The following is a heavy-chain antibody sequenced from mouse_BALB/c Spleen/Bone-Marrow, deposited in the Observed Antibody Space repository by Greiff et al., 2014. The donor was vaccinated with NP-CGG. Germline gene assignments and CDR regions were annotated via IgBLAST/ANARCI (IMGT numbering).Heavy chain of an antibody. CDR2: IYPGSGST. J-gene: IGHJ3*01. CDR1: GYNFTSYW. Sequence: QVQLQQPGAELVKPGPSVKLSCKASGYNFTSYWINWVKLRPGQGLEWIGDIYPGSGSTNYNEKFKSKATLTVDTSSSTAYMQLSSLASEDSALYYCARFSQLGLLAYWGQGTLVTVSA. D-gene: IGHD3-1*01. CDR3: ARFSQLGLLAY. V-gene: IGHV1-55*01.